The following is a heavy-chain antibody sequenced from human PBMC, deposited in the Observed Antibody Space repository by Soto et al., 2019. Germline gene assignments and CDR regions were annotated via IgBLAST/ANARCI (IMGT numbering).Heavy chain of an antibody. D-gene: IGHD1-20*01. CDR1: GGSVSSGSYY. Sequence: PSETLSLTCTVSGGSVSSGSYYWSWIRQPPGKGLEWIGYIYYSGSTNYNPSLESRVTISVDTSKNQFSLKLSSVTAADTAVYYCARDCAGVGRRITGVPPHSWFDPWGHGTLVTVSS. V-gene: IGHV4-61*01. CDR3: ARDCAGVGRRITGVPPHSWFDP. CDR2: IYYSGST. J-gene: IGHJ5*02.